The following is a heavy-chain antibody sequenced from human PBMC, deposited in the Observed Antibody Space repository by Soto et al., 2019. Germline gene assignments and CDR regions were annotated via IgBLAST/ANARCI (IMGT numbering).Heavy chain of an antibody. CDR2: IYYSGIT. CDR1: GDSIRSYY. D-gene: IGHD2-2*01. Sequence: TSETLSLTCSVSGDSIRSYYWSWIRQPPGKGLEWIGYIYYSGITNYNPSLKSRVSMSVDTSKNQFSLNLSSVTAADTAMYYCARSIVVVPAAGGVFDPWGQGTRVTVSS. V-gene: IGHV4-59*01. J-gene: IGHJ5*02. CDR3: ARSIVVVPAAGGVFDP.